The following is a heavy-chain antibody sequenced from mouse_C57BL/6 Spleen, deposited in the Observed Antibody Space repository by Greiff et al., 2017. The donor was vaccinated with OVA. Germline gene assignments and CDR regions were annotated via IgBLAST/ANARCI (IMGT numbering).Heavy chain of an antibody. CDR1: GFSFTTYA. D-gene: IGHD2-4*01. Sequence: EVKLVESGGGLVQPKGSLTLSCAASGFSFTTYAMNWVRQAPGKGLEWVARIRSKSNNYATYYADSVKARFTISRADSESMLYLQMNNMQTEDTAMYYCVSPYYDDDYDAMDYWGQGTSVTVSS. CDR2: IRSKSNNYAT. CDR3: VSPYYDDDYDAMDY. J-gene: IGHJ4*01. V-gene: IGHV10-1*01.